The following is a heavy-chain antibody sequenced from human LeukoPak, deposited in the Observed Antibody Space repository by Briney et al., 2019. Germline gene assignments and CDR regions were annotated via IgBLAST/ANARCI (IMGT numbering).Heavy chain of an antibody. Sequence: ASVKVSCKASGGTFSSYAISWVRQAPGQGLEWMGGIIPIFGTANYAQKFQGRVTITADKSTSTAYMGPSSLRSEDTAVYYCARTRRPLPPYYYYYGMDVWGKGTTVTVSS. J-gene: IGHJ6*04. D-gene: IGHD6-25*01. CDR3: ARTRRPLPPYYYYYGMDV. CDR2: IIPIFGTA. CDR1: GGTFSSYA. V-gene: IGHV1-69*06.